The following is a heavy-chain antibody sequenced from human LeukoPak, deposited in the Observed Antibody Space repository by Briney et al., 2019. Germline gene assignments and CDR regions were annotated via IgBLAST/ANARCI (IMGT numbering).Heavy chain of an antibody. CDR1: GDSITSYY. CDR3: ARVVMGGCFDY. V-gene: IGHV4-59*01. D-gene: IGHD3-16*01. J-gene: IGHJ4*02. CDR2: IYYSGST. Sequence: SETLSLTCAVSGDSITSYYWSWIRQPPGKGLEWIGYIYYSGSTNYNPSLKSRVTISVDTSKNQFSLKLSSVTAADTAVYYCARVVMGGCFDYWGQGTLVTVSS.